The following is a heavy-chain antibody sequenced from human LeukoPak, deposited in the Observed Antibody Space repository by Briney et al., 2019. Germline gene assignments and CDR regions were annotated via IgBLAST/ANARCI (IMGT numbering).Heavy chain of an antibody. V-gene: IGHV4-59*01. D-gene: IGHD1-1*01. CDR2: IYYSGST. CDR1: GGSISSYY. CDR3: ARLYQQSKWKYYYYYMDV. Sequence: PSETLSLTCTVSGGSISSYYWSWIRQPPGKGLEWIGYIYYSGSTNYNPSLKSRVTISVDTSKNQFSLKLSSVTAADTAVYYCARLYQQSKWKYYYYYMDVRGKGTAVTVSS. J-gene: IGHJ6*03.